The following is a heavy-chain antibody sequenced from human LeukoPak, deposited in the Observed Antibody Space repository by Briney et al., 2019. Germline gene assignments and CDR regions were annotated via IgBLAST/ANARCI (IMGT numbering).Heavy chain of an antibody. CDR1: GFTFSSYW. D-gene: IGHD2-2*01. Sequence: GGSLRLSCAASGFTFSSYWMSWVRQAPGKGLEWVGRIKSKTDGGTTDYAAPVKGRFTISRDDSKNTLYLQMNSLKTEDTAVYYCTTEGPAATEYFQHWGQGTLVTVSS. CDR2: IKSKTDGGTT. J-gene: IGHJ1*01. CDR3: TTEGPAATEYFQH. V-gene: IGHV3-15*01.